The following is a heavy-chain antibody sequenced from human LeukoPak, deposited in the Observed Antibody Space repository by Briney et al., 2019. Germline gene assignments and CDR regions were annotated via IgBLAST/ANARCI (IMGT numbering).Heavy chain of an antibody. CDR2: INHSEST. D-gene: IGHD5-12*01. V-gene: IGHV4-34*01. Sequence: SDTLSLTCAVYGGSFRGYYWSWIRQPPGKGLEWIGEINHSESTKYNPSLKSRVTISVDTSQNQFSLKLRSVTAADTAVYYCARGDPYSGYGHWGQGSLVTVSS. CDR1: GGSFRGYY. J-gene: IGHJ4*02. CDR3: ARGDPYSGYGH.